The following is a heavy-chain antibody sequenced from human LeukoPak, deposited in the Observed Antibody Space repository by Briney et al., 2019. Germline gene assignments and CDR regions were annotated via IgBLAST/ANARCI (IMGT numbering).Heavy chain of an antibody. D-gene: IGHD3-22*01. CDR3: AKRLRPFEDITMINFDY. J-gene: IGHJ4*02. V-gene: IGHV3-23*01. Sequence: GGSLRLSCAASGCTFSSYAMTWVRQTPGKGLEWVSAISGSRNNTYYADSVKGRFTISRDNSTNTLYLQMNSLRAEDTAVYYCAKRLRPFEDITMINFDYWGQGTLVTVSS. CDR2: ISGSRNNT. CDR1: GCTFSSYA.